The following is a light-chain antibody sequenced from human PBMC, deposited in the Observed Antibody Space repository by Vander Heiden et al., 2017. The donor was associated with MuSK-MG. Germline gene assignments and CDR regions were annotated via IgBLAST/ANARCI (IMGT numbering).Light chain of an antibody. CDR1: DSNIGENT. CDR2: SHN. Sequence: QSMLTQAPSVSGTPGQRLTIPCSGSDSNIGENTVNWYQQVPGTAPKLLIYSHNQRPSGVPDRFSGSKSGTSASLAISGLHPDDEADYYCAAWDDSLKGWVFGGGTKLSVL. V-gene: IGLV1-44*01. CDR3: AAWDDSLKGWV. J-gene: IGLJ3*02.